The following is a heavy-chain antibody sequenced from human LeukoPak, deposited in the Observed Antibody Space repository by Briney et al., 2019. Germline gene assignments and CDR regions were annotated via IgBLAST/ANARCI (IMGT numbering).Heavy chain of an antibody. CDR1: GFTFGDYS. J-gene: IGHJ4*02. V-gene: IGHV3-66*01. Sequence: GGSLRLSCAASGFTFGDYSMLWVRQTPGKGLEWVSLINGDALTAHYADSVKGRFTISRDNSKNTLYLQMNSLRAEDTAVYYCARDVAAPGGVYFDYWGQGTLVTVSS. D-gene: IGHD3-16*01. CDR3: ARDVAAPGGVYFDY. CDR2: INGDALTA.